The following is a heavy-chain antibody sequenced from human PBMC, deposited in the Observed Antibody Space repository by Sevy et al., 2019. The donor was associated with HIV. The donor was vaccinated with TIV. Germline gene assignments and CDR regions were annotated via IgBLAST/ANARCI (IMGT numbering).Heavy chain of an antibody. D-gene: IGHD2-15*01. CDR3: VRAVATNGSF. CDR1: GFSLSSYW. Sequence: GGSLRLSCAASGFSLSSYWMHWVRQTPGKGLEWVANINHNGSVTYYVDSVKGRFTISRDNTRNFLYLQMTSLRVEDTALYYCVRAVATNGSFWGQGTLVTVSS. V-gene: IGHV3-7*01. J-gene: IGHJ4*02. CDR2: INHNGSVT.